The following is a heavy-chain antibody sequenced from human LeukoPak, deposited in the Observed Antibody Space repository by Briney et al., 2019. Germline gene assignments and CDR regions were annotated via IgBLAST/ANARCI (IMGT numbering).Heavy chain of an antibody. CDR3: ARALYSGSYLDGLLLSDY. J-gene: IGHJ4*02. D-gene: IGHD1-26*01. V-gene: IGHV1-2*02. CDR2: INPNSGGT. CDR1: GYTFTGYY. Sequence: ASVKVSCKASGYTFTGYYMHWVRQAPGQGLEWMGWINPNSGGTNYAQKFQGRVTMTRDTSISTAYMELSRLRSDDTAVYYCARALYSGSYLDGLLLSDYWGQGTLVTVSS.